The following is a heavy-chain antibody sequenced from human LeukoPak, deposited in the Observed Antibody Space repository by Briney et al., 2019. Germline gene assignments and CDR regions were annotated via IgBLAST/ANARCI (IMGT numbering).Heavy chain of an antibody. CDR1: GGSINNYY. Sequence: SETLSLTCTVSGGSINNYYWSWIRQPPGKGLEWIGYIYYSGSTNYNPSLKSRVTISVDTSKNQFSLKLRSVTAADTAVYYCARVEAGLLDAFDLWGRGTMVTVSS. CDR2: IYYSGST. CDR3: ARVEAGLLDAFDL. V-gene: IGHV4-59*01. D-gene: IGHD2-21*01. J-gene: IGHJ3*01.